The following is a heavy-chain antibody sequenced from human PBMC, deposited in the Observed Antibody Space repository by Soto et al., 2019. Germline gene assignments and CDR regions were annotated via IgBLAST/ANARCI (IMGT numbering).Heavy chain of an antibody. J-gene: IGHJ4*02. CDR2: IYPVNSDT. V-gene: IGHV5-51*01. D-gene: IGHD3-10*01. Sequence: PGESLKISCEGFGYSFTIHWIGWVRQMPGKGLEWMGIIYPVNSDTRYSPSFQGQVTISADKSISTAYLQWSSLKASDTAIYYCPRQDPSGFSYFDTWGKETRLTVSS. CDR1: GYSFTIHW. CDR3: PRQDPSGFSYFDT.